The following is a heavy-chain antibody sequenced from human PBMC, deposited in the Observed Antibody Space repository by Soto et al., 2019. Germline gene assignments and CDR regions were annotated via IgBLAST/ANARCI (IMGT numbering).Heavy chain of an antibody. CDR2: IYYSGST. D-gene: IGHD5-12*01. CDR3: ARDRSGYYYFDY. CDR1: GGSISSGDYY. J-gene: IGHJ4*02. Sequence: SETLSLTCTVSGGSISSGDYYWSWIRQPPGKGLEWIGYIYYSGSTYYNPSLKSRVTISVDTSKNQFSLKLSSVTAADTAVYYCARDRSGYYYFDYWGQGTLVTVSS. V-gene: IGHV4-30-4*01.